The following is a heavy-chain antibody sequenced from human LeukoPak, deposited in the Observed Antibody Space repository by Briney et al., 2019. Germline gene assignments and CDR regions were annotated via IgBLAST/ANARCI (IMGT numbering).Heavy chain of an antibody. D-gene: IGHD3-10*01. J-gene: IGHJ4*02. V-gene: IGHV3-30-3*01. CDR1: GFTFSSYA. CDR3: ARRITMVRGVISPLDY. Sequence: GGSLRLSCAASGFTFSSYAMGWVRQAPGKGLEWVAVISYDGSNKYYADSVKGRFTISRDNSKNTLYLQMNSLRAEDTAVYYCARRITMVRGVISPLDYWGQGTLVTVSS. CDR2: ISYDGSNK.